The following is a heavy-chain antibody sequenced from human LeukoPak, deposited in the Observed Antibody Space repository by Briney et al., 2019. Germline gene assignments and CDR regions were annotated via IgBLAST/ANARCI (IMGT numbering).Heavy chain of an antibody. CDR3: AREWGDYYGSGSRGPSRHYYYGMDV. Sequence: PGGSLRLSCAASGFTFSSYEMNWVRQAPGRGLEWVSYISSSGSTIYYADSVKGRFTISRDNAKNSLYLQMNSLRAEDTAVYYRAREWGDYYGSGSRGPSRHYYYGMDVWGKGTTVTVSS. V-gene: IGHV3-48*03. CDR1: GFTFSSYE. CDR2: ISSSGSTI. D-gene: IGHD3-10*01. J-gene: IGHJ6*04.